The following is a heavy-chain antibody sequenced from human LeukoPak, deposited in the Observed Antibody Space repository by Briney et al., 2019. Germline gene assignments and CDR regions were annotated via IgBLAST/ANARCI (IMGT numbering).Heavy chain of an antibody. Sequence: PGGSLRLSCSASGFIISNYAMHWVRQAPGKGLEYVSAISGNGGSTYYADSVKGKFTISRDNSKNTLYLQMSSLRAEDTAIYHCVKDLYKGDSSSWCYFDYWGQGTLVTVSS. CDR1: GFIISNYA. V-gene: IGHV3-64D*06. J-gene: IGHJ4*02. CDR3: VKDLYKGDSSSWCYFDY. CDR2: ISGNGGST. D-gene: IGHD6-13*01.